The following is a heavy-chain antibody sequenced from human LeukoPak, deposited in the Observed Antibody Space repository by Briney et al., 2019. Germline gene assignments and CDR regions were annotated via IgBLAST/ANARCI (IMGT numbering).Heavy chain of an antibody. CDR2: ISAYNGNT. Sequence: GASVKVSCKASGYSFTSYGISWVRQAPGQGLEWMGWISAYNGNTNYAQKLQGRVTMTTDTSTSTAYMELRSLRSDDTAVYYCARDPVGNYDYVWGSYRYKVGRTDAFDIWGQGTMVTVSS. CDR1: GYSFTSYG. CDR3: ARDPVGNYDYVWGSYRYKVGRTDAFDI. V-gene: IGHV1-18*01. J-gene: IGHJ3*02. D-gene: IGHD3-16*02.